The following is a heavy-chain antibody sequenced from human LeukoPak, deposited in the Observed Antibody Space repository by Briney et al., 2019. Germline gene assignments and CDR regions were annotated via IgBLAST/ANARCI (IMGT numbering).Heavy chain of an antibody. V-gene: IGHV3-21*01. J-gene: IGHJ3*02. D-gene: IGHD3-22*01. Sequence: GESLRLSCAASGFTFSSYGMNWVRQAPGKGLEWVSSISSSSSYIYYADSVKGRFTISRDNAKNSLYLQMNSLRAEDTAVYYCAASTLGYYDSSGYYYPAFDIWGQGTMVTVSS. CDR1: GFTFSSYG. CDR3: AASTLGYYDSSGYYYPAFDI. CDR2: ISSSSSYI.